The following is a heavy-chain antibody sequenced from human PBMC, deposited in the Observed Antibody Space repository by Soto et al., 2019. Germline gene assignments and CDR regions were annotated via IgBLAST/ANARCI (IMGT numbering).Heavy chain of an antibody. D-gene: IGHD3-10*01. CDR3: ATKARVTNKLYYGMDV. CDR1: GLTFNTSG. J-gene: IGHJ6*02. Sequence: HVQLVESGGGVVHPGTSLRLSCEVSGLTFNTSGMHWVRQVPGRGLEWVAVMSYDGATKYYGDNLQGRFTVSRDNSKNTLFLYINSLRAEDTAVYYCATKARVTNKLYYGMDVWGHGTTVTVSS. CDR2: MSYDGATK. V-gene: IGHV3-30*03.